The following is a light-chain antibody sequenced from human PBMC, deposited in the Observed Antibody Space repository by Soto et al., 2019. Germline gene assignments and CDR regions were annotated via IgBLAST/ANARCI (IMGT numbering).Light chain of an antibody. Sequence: EIVLTQSPATLSLSPGERATLSCRASQSVGNYLAWYQQKPGQAPRLLIYDSSSRAAGIPARFTGSGSGIDFTLTISSLEPADFALYYCQQRADWPITFGPGTKVDIK. V-gene: IGKV3-11*01. CDR1: QSVGNY. CDR3: QQRADWPIT. J-gene: IGKJ3*01. CDR2: DSS.